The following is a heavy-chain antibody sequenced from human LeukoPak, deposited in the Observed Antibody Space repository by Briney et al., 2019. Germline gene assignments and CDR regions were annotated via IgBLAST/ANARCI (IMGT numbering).Heavy chain of an antibody. CDR2: IDFSGSTI. J-gene: IGHJ6*03. Sequence: GGSLRLSCAASGFTFSSYEMYWVRQAPGKGLEWVSYIDFSGSTITYADSVKGRFTISRDNAKNSLYLQMNSLRAEDTAVYYCARGRGLAYYYYYMDVWGSGTTVTISS. CDR1: GFTFSSYE. V-gene: IGHV3-48*03. CDR3: ARGRGLAYYYYYMDV. D-gene: IGHD3-10*01.